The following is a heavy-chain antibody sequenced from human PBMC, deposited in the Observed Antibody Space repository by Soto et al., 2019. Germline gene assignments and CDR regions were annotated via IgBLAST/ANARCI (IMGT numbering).Heavy chain of an antibody. CDR2: INPSGGKT. CDR3: ARDEYHYGSGSSYSTLDD. J-gene: IGHJ4*02. Sequence: GASVKVSCKASGYTFTNHYIHWVRQGPGQGPEWMGTINPSGGKTDYAQKFKGRVTLTSDTPTNTVYMELRSLRSEDTAIYYCARDEYHYGSGSSYSTLDDWGQGTLVTVSS. V-gene: IGHV1-46*01. CDR1: GYTFTNHY. D-gene: IGHD3-10*01.